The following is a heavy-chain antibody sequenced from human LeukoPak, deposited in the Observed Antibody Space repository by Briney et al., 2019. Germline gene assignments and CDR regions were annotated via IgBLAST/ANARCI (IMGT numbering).Heavy chain of an antibody. V-gene: IGHV4-59*12. CDR3: ARGGSSGWYREIDY. CDR2: IYYSGST. D-gene: IGHD6-19*01. CDR1: GGSISSYY. Sequence: SETLSLTCTVSGGSISSYYWSWIRQPPGKGLEWIGYIYYSGSTNYNPSLKSRVTISVDTSKNQFSLKLSSVTAADTAVYYCARGGSSGWYREIDYWGQGTLVTVSS. J-gene: IGHJ4*02.